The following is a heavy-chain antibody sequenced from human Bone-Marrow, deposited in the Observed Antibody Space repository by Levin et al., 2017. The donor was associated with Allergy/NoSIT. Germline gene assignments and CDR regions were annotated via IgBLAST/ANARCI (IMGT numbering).Heavy chain of an antibody. D-gene: IGHD3-22*01. Sequence: QTLSLTCTFSGFSLSTFGVGVGWIRQPPGKALGWLALIYWDDDKRYSPSLKSRLTITKDTSKNQVVLTMTNMDPMDTATYYCARLTYYYDSSGYYEVYFDYWGQGTLVTVSS. V-gene: IGHV2-5*02. CDR2: IYWDDDK. CDR3: ARLTYYYDSSGYYEVYFDY. CDR1: GFSLSTFGVG. J-gene: IGHJ4*02.